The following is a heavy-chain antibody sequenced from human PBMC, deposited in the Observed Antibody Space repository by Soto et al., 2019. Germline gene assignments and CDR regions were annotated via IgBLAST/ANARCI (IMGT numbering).Heavy chain of an antibody. Sequence: QVQLQESGPGLVKPSQTLSLTCTVSGGSISSGDYYWSWIRQPPGKGLEWIGYIYYSGSTYYNPSLKRRVTISVDTSKNQFSLKLSSVTAADTAVYYCARSIAAAGTGDAFDIWGQGTMVTVSS. D-gene: IGHD6-13*01. CDR3: ARSIAAAGTGDAFDI. CDR1: GGSISSGDYY. V-gene: IGHV4-30-4*01. J-gene: IGHJ3*02. CDR2: IYYSGST.